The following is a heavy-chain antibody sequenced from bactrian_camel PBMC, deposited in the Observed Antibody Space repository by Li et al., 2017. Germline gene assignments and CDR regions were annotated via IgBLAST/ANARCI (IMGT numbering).Heavy chain of an antibody. V-gene: IGHV3S53*01. CDR3: AADLISYGNKCMGPWTTKPDYDY. D-gene: IGHD6*01. J-gene: IGHJ4*01. Sequence: VQLVESGGGSVQRGGSLRLSCTISGYTFSSCMAWFRQIPGQKREAVATIDTDGMATYRDSVKGRFTIDQDGAMQTLYLQMNSLKPEDTAMYYCAADLISYGNKCMGPWTTKPDYDYWGQGTQVTVS. CDR1: GYTFSSC. CDR2: IDTDGMA.